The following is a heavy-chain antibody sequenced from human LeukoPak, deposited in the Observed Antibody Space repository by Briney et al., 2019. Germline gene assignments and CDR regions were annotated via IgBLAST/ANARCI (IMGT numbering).Heavy chain of an antibody. CDR2: FDPKDGET. V-gene: IGHV1-24*01. D-gene: IGHD5-24*01. J-gene: IGHJ4*02. CDR3: ARDQDGYNWWSY. CDR1: GYTLTELS. Sequence: VASVKVSCKVSGYTLTELSMHWVRQAPGKGLEWMGSFDPKDGETIYAQKFQGRVTMTTDTSTSTAYMELRSLRSDDTAVYYCARDQDGYNWWSYWGQGTLVTVSS.